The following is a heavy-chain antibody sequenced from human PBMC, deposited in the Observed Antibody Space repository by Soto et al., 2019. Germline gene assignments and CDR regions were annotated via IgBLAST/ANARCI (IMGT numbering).Heavy chain of an antibody. J-gene: IGHJ6*03. CDR1: GGSISSDY. Sequence: SETLSLTCTVSGGSISSDYWSWIRQPPGKGLEWIGYIYYSGSTNYNPSLKSRVTISVDTSKNQFSLKLSSVTAADTAVYYCARDNWNMDVWGKGTTVSVSS. V-gene: IGHV4-59*01. D-gene: IGHD1-20*01. CDR3: ARDNWNMDV. CDR2: IYYSGST.